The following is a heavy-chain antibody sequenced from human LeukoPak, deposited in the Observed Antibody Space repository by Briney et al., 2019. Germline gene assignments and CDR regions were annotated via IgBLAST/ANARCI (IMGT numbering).Heavy chain of an antibody. D-gene: IGHD6-19*01. Sequence: GGSPRLSCAASGFTFSSYAMSWVRQAPGKGLEWVSAISGSGGSTYYADSVKGRFTISRDNSKNTLYLQMNSLRAEDTAVYYCAKSQNTAFSSGCGDYWGQGTLVTVSS. CDR3: AKSQNTAFSSGCGDY. CDR1: GFTFSSYA. J-gene: IGHJ4*02. CDR2: ISGSGGST. V-gene: IGHV3-23*01.